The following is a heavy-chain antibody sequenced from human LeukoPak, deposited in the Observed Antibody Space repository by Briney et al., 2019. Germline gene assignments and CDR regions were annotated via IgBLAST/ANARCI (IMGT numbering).Heavy chain of an antibody. D-gene: IGHD2-2*01. CDR2: INPSGGST. Sequence: GASVKVSCKASGYTFTSYYIHWVRQAPGQGLEWMGIINPSGGSTGYAQKFQGRVTMTRDTSTSTVYMQLGSLRSEDTALYYCARSGSSTSCPRDYWGQGTLVTVSS. CDR1: GYTFTSYY. CDR3: ARSGSSTSCPRDY. J-gene: IGHJ4*02. V-gene: IGHV1-46*01.